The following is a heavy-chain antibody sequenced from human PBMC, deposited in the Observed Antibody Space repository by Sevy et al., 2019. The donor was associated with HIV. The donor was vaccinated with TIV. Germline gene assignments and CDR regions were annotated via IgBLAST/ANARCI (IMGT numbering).Heavy chain of an antibody. CDR2: ISSSSSYI. CDR3: ARGRDYGDYQGLDIGLL. J-gene: IGHJ1*01. Sequence: GGSLRLSCAASGFTFSSYSMNWFRQAPGKGLEWVSAISSSSSYIYYADSVKGRFTISRDNAKNSLYLQMNSLRAEDTAVYYCARGRDYGDYQGLDIGLLWGQRTLVTVSS. D-gene: IGHD4-17*01. V-gene: IGHV3-21*01. CDR1: GFTFSSYS.